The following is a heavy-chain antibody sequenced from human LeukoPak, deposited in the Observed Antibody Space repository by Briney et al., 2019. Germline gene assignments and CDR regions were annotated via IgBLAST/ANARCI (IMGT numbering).Heavy chain of an antibody. CDR3: ARAYSSSWYYFDY. V-gene: IGHV4-39*01. CDR2: IYYSVST. CDR1: GGSISSSSYY. J-gene: IGHJ4*02. D-gene: IGHD6-13*01. Sequence: SETLSLTCTVSGGSISSSSYYWGWIRQPPGKGLEWIGSIYYSVSTYYNPSLKSRVTISVDTSKNQFSLKLGSVTAADTAVYYRARAYSSSWYYFDYWGQGTLVTVSS.